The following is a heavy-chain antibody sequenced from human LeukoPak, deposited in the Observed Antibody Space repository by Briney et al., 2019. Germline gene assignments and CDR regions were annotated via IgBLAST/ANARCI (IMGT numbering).Heavy chain of an antibody. V-gene: IGHV3-30*02. D-gene: IGHD1-26*01. Sequence: GGSLRLSCAASGFTFSSYGMHWVRQAPGKGLEWVAFIRYDGSNKYYADSVKGRFTISRDNSKNTLYLQMNSLRAEDTAVYYCAKDQVGATIPFDYWGQGTLVTVSS. CDR3: AKDQVGATIPFDY. CDR2: IRYDGSNK. J-gene: IGHJ4*02. CDR1: GFTFSSYG.